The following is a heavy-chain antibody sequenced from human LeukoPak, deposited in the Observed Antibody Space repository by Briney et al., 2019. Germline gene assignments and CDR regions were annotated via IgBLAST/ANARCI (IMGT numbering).Heavy chain of an antibody. CDR2: IYYSGST. Sequence: SETLSLTCTVSGGSISSYYWSWIRQPPGKGLAWIGYIYYSGSTNYNPSLKSRVTISVDTSKNQFSLKLSSVTAADTAVYYCARTQSYFDYWGQGTLVTVSS. D-gene: IGHD2-21*01. V-gene: IGHV4-59*01. J-gene: IGHJ4*02. CDR3: ARTQSYFDY. CDR1: GGSISSYY.